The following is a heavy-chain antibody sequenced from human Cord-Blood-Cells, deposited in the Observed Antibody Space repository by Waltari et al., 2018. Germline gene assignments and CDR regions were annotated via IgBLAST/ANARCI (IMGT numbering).Heavy chain of an antibody. CDR1: GFTFDDYA. CDR2: ISWNSGSI. Sequence: EVQLVESGGGLVQPGRSLRLSCAASGFTFDDYAMHWVRQAPGKGLEWVSVISWNSGSIGYADSVKGRFTISRDNAKNSLYLQMNSLRAEDTALYYCAKGPGHDYWGQGTLVTVSS. J-gene: IGHJ4*02. CDR3: AKGPGHDY. V-gene: IGHV3-9*01.